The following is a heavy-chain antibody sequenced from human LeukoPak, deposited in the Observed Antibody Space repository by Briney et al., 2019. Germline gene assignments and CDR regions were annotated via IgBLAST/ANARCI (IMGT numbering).Heavy chain of an antibody. D-gene: IGHD3-10*01. CDR3: ARDFFKVVYYGSGSYSHFDY. CDR2: IKQDGSEK. J-gene: IGHJ4*02. CDR1: GFTFSSYW. V-gene: IGHV3-7*01. Sequence: GGSLRLSCAASGFTFSSYWMSWVRQAPGKGLEWVANIKQDGSEKYYVDSVKGRFTISRDNAKNSLHLQMNSLRAEDTAVYYCARDFFKVVYYGSGSYSHFDYWGQGTLVTVSS.